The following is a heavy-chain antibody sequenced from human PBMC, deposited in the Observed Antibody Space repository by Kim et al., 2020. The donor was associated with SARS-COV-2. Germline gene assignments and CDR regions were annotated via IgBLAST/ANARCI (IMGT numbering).Heavy chain of an antibody. D-gene: IGHD3-9*01. V-gene: IGHV3-23*01. CDR3: AKDSGHDILTGPPTIL. J-gene: IGHJ3*01. Sequence: GGSLRLSCAASGFTFSSYAMSWVRQAPGKGLEWVSAISGSGGSTYYADSVKGRFTISRDNSKNTLYLQMNSLRAEDTAVYYCAKDSGHDILTGPPTILWGQGTMVTVSS. CDR2: ISGSGGST. CDR1: GFTFSSYA.